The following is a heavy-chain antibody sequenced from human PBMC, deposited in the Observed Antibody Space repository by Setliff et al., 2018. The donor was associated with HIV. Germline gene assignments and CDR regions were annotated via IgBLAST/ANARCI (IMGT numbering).Heavy chain of an antibody. CDR3: ARKSVEISFGELATPFDF. CDR2: INPDTGAT. D-gene: IGHD3-10*01. CDR1: GNTFTGPY. V-gene: IGHV1-2*06. J-gene: IGHJ4*02. Sequence: ASVKVSCKASGNTFTGPYLHWVRQAPGQGLEWMGRINPDTGATNYAQNFQARVTMTRDTSITTAYMELSGLRSDDTAIFYCARKSVEISFGELATPFDFWGQGSAVTVS.